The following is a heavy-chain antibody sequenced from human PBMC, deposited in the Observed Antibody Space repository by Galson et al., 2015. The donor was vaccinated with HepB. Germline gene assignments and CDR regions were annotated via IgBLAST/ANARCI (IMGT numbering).Heavy chain of an antibody. CDR2: IDPSDSYT. V-gene: IGHV5-10-1*01. D-gene: IGHD6-13*01. CDR1: GYSFTSYW. Sequence: SGAEVKKPGESLRISCKGSGYSFTSYWISWVRQMPGKGLEWMGRIDPSDSYTNYSPSFQGHVTISADKSISTAYLQWSSLKASDTAMYYCARFWAAAAGTGERGFDPWGQGTLVTVSS. CDR3: ARFWAAAAGTGERGFDP. J-gene: IGHJ5*02.